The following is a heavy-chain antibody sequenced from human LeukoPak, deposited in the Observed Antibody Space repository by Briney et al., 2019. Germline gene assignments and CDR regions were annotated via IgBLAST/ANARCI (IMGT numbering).Heavy chain of an antibody. CDR2: IYGSGST. J-gene: IGHJ5*02. V-gene: IGHV4-4*07. Sequence: SETLSLTCTVSGGSIRSYWSWIRQPAGKGLEWIGRIYGSGSTDYNPSLKSRVTMSIDTSKNQFSLNLISVTAADTAVYYCARVRHSGHNWFDPWGQGTLVTVSS. CDR1: GGSIRSY. D-gene: IGHD3-10*01. CDR3: ARVRHSGHNWFDP.